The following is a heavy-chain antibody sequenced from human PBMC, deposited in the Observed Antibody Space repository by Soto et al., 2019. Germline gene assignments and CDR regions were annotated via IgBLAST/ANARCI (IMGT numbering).Heavy chain of an antibody. J-gene: IGHJ1*01. V-gene: IGHV4-59*01. D-gene: IGHD3-16*01. Sequence: PSETLSLTCTVSGGSINNYYWSWIRQPPGKGLEWIGYMYHNGFTNYNPSLKSRVTLSVDTSKNQFSLRLSSVTAADTAQYYCARQKGSLRQYDNWGQGTLVTVSS. CDR2: MYHNGFT. CDR1: GGSINNYY. CDR3: ARQKGSLRQYDN.